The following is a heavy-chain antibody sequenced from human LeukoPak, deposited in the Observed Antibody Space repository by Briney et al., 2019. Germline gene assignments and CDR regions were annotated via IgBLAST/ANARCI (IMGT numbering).Heavy chain of an antibody. CDR2: IYSGGST. V-gene: IGHV3-53*01. Sequence: GGSLRLSCAASGFTVSSNYMSWVRQAPGKGLEWVSVIYSGGSTYYADSVKGRFTISRDNSKNTLYLQMNSLRAEDTAVYYCARSQYREEGDVWGKGTTVTISS. D-gene: IGHD2-2*02. CDR3: ARSQYREEGDV. J-gene: IGHJ6*04. CDR1: GFTVSSNY.